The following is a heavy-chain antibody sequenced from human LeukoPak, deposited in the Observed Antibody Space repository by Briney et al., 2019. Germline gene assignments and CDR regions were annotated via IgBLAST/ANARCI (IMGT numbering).Heavy chain of an antibody. J-gene: IGHJ4*02. CDR2: TYYRSKWYN. Sequence: SQTLSLTCAISGVSVSSKNAAWNWIRQYPSRGLEWLGRTYYRSKWYNDYAVSVKGRITINADTSKNQFCLQLNSVTPEDTAVYYCAREGVGVTMAHWGQGTLVTVSS. V-gene: IGHV6-1*01. CDR1: GVSVSSKNAA. D-gene: IGHD1-26*01. CDR3: AREGVGVTMAH.